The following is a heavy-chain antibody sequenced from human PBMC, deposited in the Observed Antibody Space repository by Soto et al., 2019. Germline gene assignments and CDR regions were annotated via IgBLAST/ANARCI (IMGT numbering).Heavy chain of an antibody. CDR2: IKQDGSEK. CDR1: GFIFSNEW. D-gene: IGHD2-15*01. J-gene: IGHJ6*02. V-gene: IGHV3-7*04. Sequence: GGSLRLSCAASGFIFSNEWMTWVRQAPGTGLECVANIKQDGSEKYYLDSVKGRFTISRDNAKNSLHLQLNSLRADDTAVYYCARGNTLDLWGQGTTVTVSS. CDR3: ARGNTLDL.